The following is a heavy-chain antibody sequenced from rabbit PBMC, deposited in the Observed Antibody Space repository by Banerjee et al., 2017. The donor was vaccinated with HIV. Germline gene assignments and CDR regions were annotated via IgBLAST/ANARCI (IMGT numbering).Heavy chain of an antibody. Sequence: QSLEESGGDLVQPEGSLALTCKASGFTISSSYYMCWVRQAPGKGLEWIGCIYTTSGSTWYASWAKGRFTISKTSSTTVTLQMTSLTAADTATYFCARRGTLSLWGPGTLVTVS. CDR1: GFTISSSYY. CDR2: IYTTSGST. D-gene: IGHD7-1*01. J-gene: IGHJ4*01. CDR3: ARRGTLSL. V-gene: IGHV1S40*01.